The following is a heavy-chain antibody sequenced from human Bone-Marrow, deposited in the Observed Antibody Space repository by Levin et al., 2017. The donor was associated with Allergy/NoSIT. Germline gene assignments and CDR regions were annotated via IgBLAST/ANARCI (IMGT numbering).Heavy chain of an antibody. V-gene: IGHV4-34*01. Sequence: SETLSLTCGVSSGSLSGYYWNWIRQPPGKGLEWVGEISHSGNTDYNPSPKSRVTVSVDKSKNQFPLKLTSVTAADTAVYYCARSDGSSGYYLGFWGQGTLVTVSS. CDR3: ARSDGSSGYYLGF. CDR1: SGSLSGYY. D-gene: IGHD3-22*01. CDR2: ISHSGNT. J-gene: IGHJ4*02.